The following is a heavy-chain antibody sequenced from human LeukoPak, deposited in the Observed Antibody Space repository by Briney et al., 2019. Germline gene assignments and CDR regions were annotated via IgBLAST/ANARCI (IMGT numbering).Heavy chain of an antibody. CDR3: AKVLDNDPLDSSGFDY. Sequence: GGSLRLSCAASGFTFSSYGMHWVRQSPGKGLEWVAVISYDGSNKYYADSVKGRFTISRDNSKNTLYLQMNSLRAEDTAVYYCAKVLDNDPLDSSGFDYWGQGTLVTVSS. V-gene: IGHV3-30*18. CDR2: ISYDGSNK. J-gene: IGHJ4*02. CDR1: GFTFSSYG. D-gene: IGHD3/OR15-3a*01.